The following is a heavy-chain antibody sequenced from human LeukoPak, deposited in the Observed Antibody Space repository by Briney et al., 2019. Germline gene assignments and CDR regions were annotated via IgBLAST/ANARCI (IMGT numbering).Heavy chain of an antibody. CDR2: INPNSGGT. CDR1: GYTFTAYY. V-gene: IGHV1-2*02. D-gene: IGHD3-22*01. CDR3: ARDYYDSSGFGAFDI. Sequence: WASVKVSCKASGYTFTAYYMHWVRQAPGQGLEWMGWINPNSGGTNYAQKFQGRVTMTRDTSIGTAYMELSRLRSDDTAVYYCARDYYDSSGFGAFDIWGQGTMVTVSS. J-gene: IGHJ3*02.